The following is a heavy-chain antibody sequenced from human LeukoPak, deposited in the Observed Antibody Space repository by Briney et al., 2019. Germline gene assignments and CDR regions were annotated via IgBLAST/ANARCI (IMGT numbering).Heavy chain of an antibody. V-gene: IGHV3-21*04. CDR1: GFTFISYS. CDR2: ISSSSSYI. Sequence: GGSLLLSCAASGFTFISYSMNWVRQAPGKGLEWVSSISSSSSYIYYADSVKGRFTISRDNSKNTLYLQMNSLRAEDTAVYYCARVSMVRGPNAFDIWGQGTMVTVSS. CDR3: ARVSMVRGPNAFDI. D-gene: IGHD3-10*01. J-gene: IGHJ3*02.